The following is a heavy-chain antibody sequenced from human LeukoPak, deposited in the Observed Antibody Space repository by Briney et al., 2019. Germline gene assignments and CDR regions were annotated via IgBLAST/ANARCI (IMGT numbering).Heavy chain of an antibody. J-gene: IGHJ4*02. V-gene: IGHV3-53*01. Sequence: GGSLRLSCAASGFIVNSNYMSWVRQAPGKGLEWVSTISGSGSVTFYADSVKGRFTISRDDSNTVYLQMSRLRVDGTAVYYCAYLGLSSDWNDVPGPQIDHWGQGALVSVST. CDR1: GFIVNSNY. CDR3: AYLGLSSDWNDVPGPQIDH. D-gene: IGHD1-1*01. CDR2: ISGSGSVT.